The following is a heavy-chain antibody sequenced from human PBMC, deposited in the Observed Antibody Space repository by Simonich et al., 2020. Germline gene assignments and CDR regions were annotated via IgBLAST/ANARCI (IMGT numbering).Heavy chain of an antibody. V-gene: IGHV4-34*01. CDR1: GGSFSGYY. D-gene: IGHD6-13*01. J-gene: IGHJ1*01. CDR3: ARGLRVAAAGTAFQH. CDR2: INHSGDT. Sequence: QVQLQQWGAGLLKPSETLSLTCAVYGGSFSGYYWSWIRQPPGKGLEWIGEINHSGDTNDTPSLKSRVTISVDTSKNQFSLKLSSVTAADTAVYYCARGLRVAAAGTAFQHWGQGTLVTVSS.